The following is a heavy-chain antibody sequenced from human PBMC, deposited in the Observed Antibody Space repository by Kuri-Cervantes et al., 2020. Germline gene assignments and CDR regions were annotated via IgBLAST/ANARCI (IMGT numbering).Heavy chain of an antibody. CDR1: GGSISYYY. D-gene: IGHD5-12*01. CDR3: ARDGPGYHYYFDY. J-gene: IGHJ4*02. V-gene: IGHV4-59*01. Sequence: SETLSLTCTVSGGSISYYYWSWFRQPPGKGLECIGYIYYSGSTNYNPSRKSRVTIAVDTSKNQFSLKLSSVTAADTAVYYCARDGPGYHYYFDYWGQGTLVTVSS. CDR2: IYYSGST.